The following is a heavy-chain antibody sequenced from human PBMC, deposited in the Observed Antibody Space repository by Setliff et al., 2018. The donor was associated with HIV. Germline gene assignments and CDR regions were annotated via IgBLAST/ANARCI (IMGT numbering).Heavy chain of an antibody. J-gene: IGHJ4*02. CDR2: IYYSGST. CDR3: ARGQRYSSSPYDY. V-gene: IGHV4-59*01. CDR1: GGSISSYY. Sequence: SETLSLTCTVSGGSISSYYWSWIRQPPRKGLEWIGYIYYSGSTNYNPSLKSRVTISVDTSKNQFSLKLSSVTAADTAVYYCARGQRYSSSPYDYWGQGTLVTVSS. D-gene: IGHD6-6*01.